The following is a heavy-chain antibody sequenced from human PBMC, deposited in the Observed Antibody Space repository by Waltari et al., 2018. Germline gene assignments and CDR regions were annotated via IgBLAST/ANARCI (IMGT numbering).Heavy chain of an antibody. CDR2: ISYDGSNK. CDR3: AKTGSGCSSTSCIDY. CDR1: GFTFSSYG. V-gene: IGHV3-30*18. D-gene: IGHD2-2*01. J-gene: IGHJ4*02. Sequence: QVQLVESGGGVVQPGRSLRLSCAASGFTFSSYGMHWVRQAPGKGLEWVAVISYDGSNKYYADSVKGRFTISRDNSKNTLYLQMNSLRAEDTAVYYCAKTGSGCSSTSCIDYWGQGTLVTVSS.